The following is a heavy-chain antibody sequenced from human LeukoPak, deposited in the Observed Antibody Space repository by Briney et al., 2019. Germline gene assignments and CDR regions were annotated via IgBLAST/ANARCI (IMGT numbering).Heavy chain of an antibody. CDR1: VITLSSYA. J-gene: IGHJ4*02. CDR2: ISGSGGNT. V-gene: IGHV3-23*01. Sequence: VRSLRLSCAPSVITLSSYAIRPGRETPGEGVEWVSAISGSGGNTYYATSAKGRFTIPRENSKNTFHLQRNILTPGAPPYNICAKGEAKLYYYGSGRSDYWGQGTLVTVSS. CDR3: AKGEAKLYYYGSGRSDY. D-gene: IGHD3-10*01.